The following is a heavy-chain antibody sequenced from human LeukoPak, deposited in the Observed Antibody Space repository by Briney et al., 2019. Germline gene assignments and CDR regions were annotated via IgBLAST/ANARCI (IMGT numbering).Heavy chain of an antibody. D-gene: IGHD3-3*01. J-gene: IGHJ6*04. CDR2: FIPILGTA. V-gene: IGHV1-69*10. CDR3: AGIPVFGVVLHQEPV. CDR1: GVTFNDYA. Sequence: SVKVSCKASGVTFNDYALNWVRQAPGQGLEWMGVFIPILGTANSTQKFRDRVTITADISTNTAYMELSSLRSEDTAVYFCAGIPVFGVVLHQEPVWGKGTTVTVSS.